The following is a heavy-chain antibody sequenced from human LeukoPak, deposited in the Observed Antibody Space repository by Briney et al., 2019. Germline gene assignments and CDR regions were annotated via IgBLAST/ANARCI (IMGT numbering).Heavy chain of an antibody. D-gene: IGHD3-3*01. J-gene: IGHJ6*04. CDR2: FIPILGTA. V-gene: IGHV1-69*10. CDR3: AGIPVFGVVLHQEPV. CDR1: GVTFNDYA. Sequence: SVKVSCKASGVTFNDYALNWVRQAPGQGLEWMGVFIPILGTANSTQKFRDRVTITADISTNTAYMELSSLRSEDTAVYFCAGIPVFGVVLHQEPVWGKGTTVTVSS.